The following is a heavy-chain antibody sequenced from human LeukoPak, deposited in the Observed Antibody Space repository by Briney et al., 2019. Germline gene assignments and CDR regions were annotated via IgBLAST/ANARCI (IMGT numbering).Heavy chain of an antibody. D-gene: IGHD1-26*01. CDR1: GYTFTSYD. J-gene: IGHJ4*02. Sequence: ASVKVSCKASGYTFTSYDINWVRQATGQGLEWMGWMNPNSGNTGYARKFQGRVTMTRNTSISTAYMELSSLRSEDTSVYYCAKLSGSYPCWGQGTLVTFSS. CDR2: MNPNSGNT. V-gene: IGHV1-8*01. CDR3: AKLSGSYPC.